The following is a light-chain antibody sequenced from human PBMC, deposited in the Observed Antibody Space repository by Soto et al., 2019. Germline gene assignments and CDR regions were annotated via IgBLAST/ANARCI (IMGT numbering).Light chain of an antibody. Sequence: QSVVTQPPSASGAPGQWVTISCSGSRSNIGSHYISWYQHLPGTAPKLLIYKDSQRTSGVPDRFSGSKSGTSASLAIGGLRSEDEGSYYCATWDDSLGRRVLFGGGTKVTVL. CDR3: ATWDDSLGRRVL. CDR2: KDS. V-gene: IGLV1-47*01. J-gene: IGLJ3*02. CDR1: RSNIGSHY.